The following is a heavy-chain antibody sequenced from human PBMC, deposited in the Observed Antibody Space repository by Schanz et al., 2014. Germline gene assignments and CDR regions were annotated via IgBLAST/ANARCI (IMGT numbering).Heavy chain of an antibody. CDR2: ISFHGSNK. V-gene: IGHV3-30*18. J-gene: IGHJ2*01. CDR3: AKGQGAVINNWYFDL. CDR1: GFTFSNYD. Sequence: VHLVESGGGVVQPGRSLRLSCAASGFTFSNYDMHWVRQAPGKGLEWVALISFHGSNKYYADSVKGRFTISRDNSMNTLSLQMNGLSADDTAIYYCAKGQGAVINNWYFDLWGRGTLVTVSS. D-gene: IGHD2-21*01.